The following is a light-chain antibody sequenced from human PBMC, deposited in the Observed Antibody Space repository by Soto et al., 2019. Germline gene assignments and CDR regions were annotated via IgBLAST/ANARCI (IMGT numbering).Light chain of an antibody. CDR1: SSDVGGYNY. CDR3: CSFTSTSTPYV. Sequence: QSALTQPASGSGSPGQSITISCTGTSSDVGGYNYVSWYQQHPGKAPKLMIYDVSNRPSGVSSRFSASKSGNTASLTISGLQAEDEADYYCCSFTSTSTPYVFGTGTKVTVL. J-gene: IGLJ1*01. V-gene: IGLV2-14*01. CDR2: DVS.